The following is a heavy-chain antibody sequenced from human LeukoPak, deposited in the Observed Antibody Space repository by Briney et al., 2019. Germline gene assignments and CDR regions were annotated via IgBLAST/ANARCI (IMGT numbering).Heavy chain of an antibody. D-gene: IGHD6-19*01. CDR1: GFTFSNYD. Sequence: GGSLRLSCAASGFTFSNYDMHWVRQVTGKGLEWVSAIGTAGDTYYPGSVKGRFTISRENAKNSLYLQMNSLRAGDTAVYYCARGAGATREIDYWGQGTLVTVSS. CDR2: IGTAGDT. J-gene: IGHJ4*02. CDR3: ARGAGATREIDY. V-gene: IGHV3-13*01.